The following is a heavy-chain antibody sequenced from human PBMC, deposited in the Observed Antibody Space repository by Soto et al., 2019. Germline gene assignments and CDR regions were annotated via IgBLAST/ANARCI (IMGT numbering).Heavy chain of an antibody. V-gene: IGHV4-34*01. Sequence: QVQLQQWGAGLLKPSETLSLTCAVYGGSFSGYYWSWIRQPPGKGLEWIGEINHVGGTNYNPSLKSRLTISVDTSKTQFSLKVNSVTAAATAVYYCARGQKGYSSSWYVDWGQGTPVTVSS. D-gene: IGHD6-13*01. CDR2: INHVGGT. CDR1: GGSFSGYY. CDR3: ARGQKGYSSSWYVD. J-gene: IGHJ4*02.